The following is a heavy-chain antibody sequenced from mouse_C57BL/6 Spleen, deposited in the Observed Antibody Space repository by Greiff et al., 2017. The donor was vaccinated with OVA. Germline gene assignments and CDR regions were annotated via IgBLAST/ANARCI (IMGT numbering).Heavy chain of an antibody. J-gene: IGHJ1*03. CDR2: INPGSGGT. CDR3: ARADGYHWYFDV. V-gene: IGHV1-54*01. D-gene: IGHD2-3*01. CDR1: GYAFTNYL. Sequence: VQLQESGAELVRPGTSVKVSCKASGYAFTNYLIEWVKQRPGQGLEWIGVINPGSGGTNYNEKFKGKATLTADKSSSTAYMQLSSLTSEDSAVYVCARADGYHWYFDVWGTGTTVTVSA.